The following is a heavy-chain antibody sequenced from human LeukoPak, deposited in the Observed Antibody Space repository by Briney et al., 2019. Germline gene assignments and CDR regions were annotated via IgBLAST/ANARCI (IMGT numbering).Heavy chain of an antibody. CDR2: ISSSGSTI. V-gene: IGHV3-48*03. CDR3: ARWGYYYDSSGYDY. J-gene: IGHJ4*02. D-gene: IGHD3-22*01. Sequence: GGSLRLSCAASGFTFSSYEMNWVRQAPGKGLEWVSYISSSGSTIYYADSVKGRFTISRDNAKNSLYLQMNSLRAEDTAVYYCARWGYYYDSSGYDYWGQGTLVTVSS. CDR1: GFTFSSYE.